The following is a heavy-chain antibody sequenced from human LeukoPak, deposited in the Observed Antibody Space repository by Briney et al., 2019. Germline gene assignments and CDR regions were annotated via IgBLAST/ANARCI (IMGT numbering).Heavy chain of an antibody. Sequence: GGSLRLSCAASGFTFSSYWMHWVRQAPGKGLVWVSRINTDGSSTSYADSVKGRFTISRDNAKNTLYLQMNSLRAEDTAVYYCARDPLGILWFGELPGDWGQGTLVTVSS. D-gene: IGHD3-10*01. CDR3: ARDPLGILWFGELPGD. J-gene: IGHJ4*02. CDR1: GFTFSSYW. CDR2: INTDGSST. V-gene: IGHV3-74*01.